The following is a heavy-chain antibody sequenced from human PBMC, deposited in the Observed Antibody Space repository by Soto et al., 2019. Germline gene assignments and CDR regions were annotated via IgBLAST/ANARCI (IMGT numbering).Heavy chain of an antibody. CDR1: GSTFTSWG. CDR2: ISAYSGDK. D-gene: IGHD6-13*01. J-gene: IGHJ6*02. CDR3: ARDGPHIPAVGDV. Sequence: ASVKVSYSAAGSTFTSWGIRWVRQAPGQELGWMGWISAYSGDKKYAQNVQGRVTLTTDTSTSTAYMEMRTLRSDDTAAYYCARDGPHIPAVGDVWGQGTTVTVS. V-gene: IGHV1-18*01.